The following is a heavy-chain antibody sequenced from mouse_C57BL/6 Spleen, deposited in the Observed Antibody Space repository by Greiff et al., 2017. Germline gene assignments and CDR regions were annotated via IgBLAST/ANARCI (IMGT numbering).Heavy chain of an antibody. CDR1: GFTFSDYG. CDR2: ISSGSSTI. Sequence: EVMLVESGGGLVKPGGSLKLSCAASGFTFSDYGMHWVRQAPGKGLEWVAYISSGSSTIYYADTVKGRFTISRDNAKNTLFLQMTSLRSEDTAMYYCANWDFAYWGQGTLVTVSA. V-gene: IGHV5-17*01. CDR3: ANWDFAY. D-gene: IGHD4-1*02. J-gene: IGHJ3*01.